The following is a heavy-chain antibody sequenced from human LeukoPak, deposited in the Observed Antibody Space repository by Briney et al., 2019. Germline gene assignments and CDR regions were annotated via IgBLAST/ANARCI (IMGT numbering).Heavy chain of an antibody. V-gene: IGHV3-49*03. D-gene: IGHD2-8*01. J-gene: IGHJ3*02. CDR3: TRVKYSGVGGRFDAFDI. CDR2: IRSKPYGGTT. Sequence: PGGSPRLSCTASGFIFGEYAVSWFRQAPGKGLEWVGFIRSKPYGGTTESAASVKGRFSISRDDSNSIAYLQMNSLRTEDTAVYYCTRVKYSGVGGRFDAFDIWGQGTMVTVSS. CDR1: GFIFGEYA.